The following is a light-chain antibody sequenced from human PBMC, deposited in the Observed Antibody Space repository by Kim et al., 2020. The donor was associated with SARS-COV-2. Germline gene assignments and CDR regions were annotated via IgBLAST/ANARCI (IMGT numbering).Light chain of an antibody. CDR2: LTS. CDR3: QQYNTYYT. J-gene: IGKJ2*01. Sequence: LSASMGDRVTITCRASQTISPWLAWYQQKPGKAPKLLIYLTSSLQTGVPSRFIGSGSGTEFTLTISSLQPDDVATYFCQQYNTYYTFGQGTKLEI. CDR1: QTISPW. V-gene: IGKV1-5*03.